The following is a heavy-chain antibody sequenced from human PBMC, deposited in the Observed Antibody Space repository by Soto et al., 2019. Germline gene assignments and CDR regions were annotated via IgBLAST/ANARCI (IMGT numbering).Heavy chain of an antibody. CDR2: IIPILGIA. CDR3: AREGSSGWAGMDV. V-gene: IGHV1-69*02. Sequence: QVQLVQSGAAVKKPGSSVKVSCKASGGTFSSYTISWVRQAPGQGLEWMGRIIPILGIANYAQKFQGRVTITADKSTSTAYMELSSLRSEDTAVYYCAREGSSGWAGMDVWGQGTTVTVSS. D-gene: IGHD6-19*01. J-gene: IGHJ6*02. CDR1: GGTFSSYT.